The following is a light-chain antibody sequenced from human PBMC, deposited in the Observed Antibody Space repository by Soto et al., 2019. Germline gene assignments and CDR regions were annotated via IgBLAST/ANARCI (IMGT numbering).Light chain of an antibody. V-gene: IGKV3-15*01. CDR3: QQYYNWPYT. Sequence: EIVMTQSPATLSVSPGERATLSCRASQSVSSNLAWYQQKPGQAPRLLIYGASTRATGIPARFSGSGSGTEFILTISSLQSEDFADYYCQQYYNWPYTFGQGTKLEIK. CDR1: QSVSSN. J-gene: IGKJ2*01. CDR2: GAS.